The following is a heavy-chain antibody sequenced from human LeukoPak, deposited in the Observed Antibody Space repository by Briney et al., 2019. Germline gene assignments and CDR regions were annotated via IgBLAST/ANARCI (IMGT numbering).Heavy chain of an antibody. CDR1: GGSIGSYY. Sequence: SETLSLTWTVSGGSIGSYYWSWIRYPPGKGLEWIGYIYYSGSTYYNPSLKSRVTISVDTSKNQFSLKLSSVTAADTAVYYCATSYSSGWYEEDAFDIWGQGTMVTVSS. J-gene: IGHJ3*02. CDR3: ATSYSSGWYEEDAFDI. D-gene: IGHD6-19*01. V-gene: IGHV4-59*12. CDR2: IYYSGST.